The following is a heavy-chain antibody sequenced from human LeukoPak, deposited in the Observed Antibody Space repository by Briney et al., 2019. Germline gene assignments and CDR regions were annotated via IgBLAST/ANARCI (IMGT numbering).Heavy chain of an antibody. D-gene: IGHD1-26*01. J-gene: IGHJ6*03. CDR2: IYTSGST. V-gene: IGHV4-4*07. Sequence: SETLSLTCTVSGGSISSYYWSWIRQPAGKGLEWIGRIYTSGSTNYNPSPKSRVTMSVDTSKNQFSLKLSSVTAADTAVYYCARVGGRYPYYYYYMDVWGKGTTVTVSS. CDR1: GGSISSYY. CDR3: ARVGGRYPYYYYYMDV.